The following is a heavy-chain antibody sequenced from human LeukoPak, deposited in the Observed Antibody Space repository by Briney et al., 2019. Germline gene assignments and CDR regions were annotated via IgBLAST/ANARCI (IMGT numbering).Heavy chain of an antibody. Sequence: GGSLRLSCAASGFTFSSYAMHWVRQAPGKGLEWVSAISGSGGSTYYADSVKGRFTISRDNAKNSLYLQMNSLRAEDTAVYYCAELGITMIGGVWGEGTTVTISS. CDR3: AELGITMIGGV. J-gene: IGHJ6*04. CDR1: GFTFSSYA. D-gene: IGHD3-10*02. V-gene: IGHV3-23*01. CDR2: ISGSGGST.